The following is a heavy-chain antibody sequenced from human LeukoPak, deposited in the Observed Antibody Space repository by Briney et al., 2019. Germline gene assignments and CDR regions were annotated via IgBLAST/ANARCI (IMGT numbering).Heavy chain of an antibody. J-gene: IGHJ4*02. V-gene: IGHV3-30*18. CDR1: GFTFSSYG. D-gene: IGHD2-2*01. CDR3: AKDLGYCSSTSCLNGPLDY. Sequence: GRSLRLSCAASGFTFSSYGMHWVRQAPGKGLEWVAVISYDGSNKYYADSVEGRFTISRDNSKNTLYLQMNSLRAEDTAVYYCAKDLGYCSSTSCLNGPLDYWGQGTLVTVSS. CDR2: ISYDGSNK.